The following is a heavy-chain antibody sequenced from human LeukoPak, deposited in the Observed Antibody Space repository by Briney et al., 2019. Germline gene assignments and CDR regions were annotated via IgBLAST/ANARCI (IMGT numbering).Heavy chain of an antibody. Sequence: GGSLRLSCAASGFTFSDYYMSWIRQAPGKGLEWVSYISSSGSTIYYADSVKGRFTISRDNAKNSLYLQMNSLRAEDTAVYYRARVRYYYGSGSSYYYYGMDVWGQGTTVTVSS. V-gene: IGHV3-11*01. CDR1: GFTFSDYY. D-gene: IGHD3-10*01. CDR3: ARVRYYYGSGSSYYYYGMDV. CDR2: ISSSGSTI. J-gene: IGHJ6*02.